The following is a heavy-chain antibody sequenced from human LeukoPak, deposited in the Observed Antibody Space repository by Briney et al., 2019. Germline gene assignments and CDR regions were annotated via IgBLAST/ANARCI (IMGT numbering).Heavy chain of an antibody. CDR2: INHSGST. CDR1: GGSFSGYY. D-gene: IGHD3-10*01. Sequence: SETLSLTCAVYGGSFSGYYWSWIRQPPGKGLEWIGEINHSGSTNYNPSLKSRVTISVDTSKNQLSQKLSSVTAADTAVYYCARAYYGSGSYLAYWGQGTLVTVSS. CDR3: ARAYYGSGSYLAY. V-gene: IGHV4-34*01. J-gene: IGHJ4*02.